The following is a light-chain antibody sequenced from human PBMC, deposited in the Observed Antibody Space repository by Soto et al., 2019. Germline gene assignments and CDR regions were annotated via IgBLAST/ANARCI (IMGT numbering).Light chain of an antibody. CDR3: QQYGSSPFT. V-gene: IGKV3-20*01. CDR1: QDVFSNF. Sequence: ENVLTQSPGTLSLSPGESATLSCRASQDVFSNFFAWYQQKPGQAPRLLIHGASNRATGIPDRFSGSGSGTDFTLTISRLEPEDFAVYFCQQYGSSPFTFGPGTKVDIK. CDR2: GAS. J-gene: IGKJ3*01.